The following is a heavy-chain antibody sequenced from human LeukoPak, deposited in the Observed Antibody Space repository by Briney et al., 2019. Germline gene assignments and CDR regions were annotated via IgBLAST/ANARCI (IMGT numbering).Heavy chain of an antibody. J-gene: IGHJ3*02. V-gene: IGHV4-59*01. CDR1: GGSISSYY. Sequence: SETLSLTCTVSGGSISSYYWSWIRQPPGKGLEWIGYFYYSGSTNYNPSLNSRVTISVDTSKNQFSLKLSSVTAADTAVYYCASLAPEPDAFDIWGQGTMVTVSS. D-gene: IGHD1-14*01. CDR3: ASLAPEPDAFDI. CDR2: FYYSGST.